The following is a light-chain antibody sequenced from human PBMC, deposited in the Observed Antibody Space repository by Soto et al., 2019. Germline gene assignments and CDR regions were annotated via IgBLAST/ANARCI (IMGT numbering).Light chain of an antibody. J-gene: IGLJ3*02. CDR2: EVS. CDR3: SSYTSGSAWV. V-gene: IGLV2-14*01. CDR1: SSDVGVVDY. Sequence: QSALTQPASVSGSPGQSIAISCTGTSSDVGVVDYVSWYQQHPGQAPKLIIYEVSNRPSGISNRFSGSKSAYTASLTISGLQAEDEADYYCSSYTSGSAWVFGGGTKLTVL.